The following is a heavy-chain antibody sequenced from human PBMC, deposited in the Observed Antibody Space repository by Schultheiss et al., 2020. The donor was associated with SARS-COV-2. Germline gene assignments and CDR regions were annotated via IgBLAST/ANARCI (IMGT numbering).Heavy chain of an antibody. CDR2: INSDGSST. J-gene: IGHJ5*02. Sequence: GGSLRLSCTVYGGSFSGYYWSWIRQPPGKGLVWVSRINSDGSSTSYADSVKGRFTISRDNSKNTLYLQMNSLRAEDTAVYYCARGPPSGDNGSGSPFDPWGQGTLVTVSS. CDR1: GGSFSGYY. D-gene: IGHD3-10*01. CDR3: ARGPPSGDNGSGSPFDP. V-gene: IGHV3-74*01.